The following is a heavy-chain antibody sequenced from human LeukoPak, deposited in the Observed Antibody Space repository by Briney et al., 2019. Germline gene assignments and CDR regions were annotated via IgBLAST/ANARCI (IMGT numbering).Heavy chain of an antibody. J-gene: IGHJ4*02. V-gene: IGHV1-2*02. Sequence: WVGLVNPNNGYTKYPQKFQGRVTMTRDTSVSTAYMELSRLRSDDTAVYYCARDSRVTNGDYWGQGTLVTVSS. CDR3: ARDSRVTNGDY. CDR2: VNPNNGYT. D-gene: IGHD3-10*01.